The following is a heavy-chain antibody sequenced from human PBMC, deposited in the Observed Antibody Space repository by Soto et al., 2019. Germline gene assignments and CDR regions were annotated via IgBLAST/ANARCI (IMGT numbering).Heavy chain of an antibody. CDR2: IYHSGST. Sequence: QVQLQESGPGLVKPSGTLSLTCAVSSGSISSSNWWSWVRQPPGKGLEWIGEIYHSGSTNYNPSLKSRVTISVDKSKNQFSLKLSSVTAADTAVYYCARGGSSPSNYYYYYMDVWGKGTTVTVSS. CDR1: SGSISSSNW. CDR3: ARGGSSPSNYYYYYMDV. V-gene: IGHV4-4*02. J-gene: IGHJ6*03. D-gene: IGHD6-6*01.